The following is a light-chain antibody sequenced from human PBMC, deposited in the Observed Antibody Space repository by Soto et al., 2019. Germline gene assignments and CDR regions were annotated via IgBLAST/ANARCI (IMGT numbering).Light chain of an antibody. CDR3: QSYASSLSGFV. J-gene: IGLJ1*01. CDR1: SSNIGAGYD. V-gene: IGLV1-40*01. CDR2: GNN. Sequence: QSVLTQSPSVSGAPGQRVTISCTGSSSNIGAGYDVHWYQQVPGTAPKLLIYGNNNRPSGVPDRFSGSKSGTPASLAITGLQAEDEADYYCQSYASSLSGFVLATGTKVTVL.